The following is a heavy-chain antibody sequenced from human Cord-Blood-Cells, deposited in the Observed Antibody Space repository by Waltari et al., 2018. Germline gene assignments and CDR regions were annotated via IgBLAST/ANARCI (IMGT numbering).Heavy chain of an antibody. J-gene: IGHJ6*02. Sequence: QVQLVQSGAEVKKPGASVKVSCKASGYTFTSYGISWVRQAPGPGLEWMGWISAYNGNTNYAQKLQGRVTMTTDTSTSTAYMELRSLRSDDTAVYYCARVPGGGSSWYYYYYGMDVWGQGTTVTVSS. CDR1: GYTFTSYG. CDR2: ISAYNGNT. D-gene: IGHD6-13*01. CDR3: ARVPGGGSSWYYYYYGMDV. V-gene: IGHV1-18*01.